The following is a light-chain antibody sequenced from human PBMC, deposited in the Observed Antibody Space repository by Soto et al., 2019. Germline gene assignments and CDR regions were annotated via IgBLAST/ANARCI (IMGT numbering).Light chain of an antibody. J-gene: IGLJ2*01. CDR3: SSYAGSNNFVV. CDR2: EVS. CDR1: SSDVGSYNY. Sequence: QSALTQPSSASGSPGQSVTISCTGTSSDVGSYNYVSWYQQHPGKAPKLIIYEVSKRPSGVPDRFSGSKSGNTASLTVSGLQAEDEADYYCSSYAGSNNFVVFGGGTKLTVL. V-gene: IGLV2-8*01.